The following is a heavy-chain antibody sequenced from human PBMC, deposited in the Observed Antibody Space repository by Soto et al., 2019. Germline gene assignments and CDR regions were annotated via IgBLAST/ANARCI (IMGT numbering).Heavy chain of an antibody. CDR3: VRLLFHIFVGTFDI. J-gene: IGHJ3*02. CDR2: TYWDDDR. D-gene: IGHD1-26*01. Sequence: QITLKESGPTLVKPTQTLTLTCTLSGFSLRTSGVGVGWIRQPPGKALEWLAVTYWDDDRRYNPPLQSRLTTTNDNSKDQVALTLTNMDPIDTATYYCVRLLFHIFVGTFDIWGLGTLVTVSS. V-gene: IGHV2-5*02. CDR1: GFSLRTSGVG.